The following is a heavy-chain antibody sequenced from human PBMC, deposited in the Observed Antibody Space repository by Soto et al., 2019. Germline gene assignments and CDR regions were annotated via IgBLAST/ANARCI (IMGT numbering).Heavy chain of an antibody. CDR2: ISGSSGST. V-gene: IGHV3-23*01. CDR3: AKDPSIVVVPAAMDY. CDR1: GFTFSSYA. J-gene: IGHJ4*02. D-gene: IGHD2-2*01. Sequence: GGSLRLSCAASGFTFSSYAMSRVRQAPGKGLEWVSAISGSSGSTYYADSVKGRFTISRDNSKNTLYLQMNSLRAEDTAVYYCAKDPSIVVVPAAMDYWGQGTLVTVSS.